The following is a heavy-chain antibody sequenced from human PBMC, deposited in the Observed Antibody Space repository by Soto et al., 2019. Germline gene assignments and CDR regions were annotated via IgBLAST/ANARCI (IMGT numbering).Heavy chain of an antibody. D-gene: IGHD3-10*01. J-gene: IGHJ6*02. CDR2: ISYGGNDK. V-gene: IGHV3-30-3*01. Sequence: GGSLILSCAASGFTFHTYSMYWLRQPPGKGLEWVAIISYGGNDKTYADSVKGRFTISRDNAKTSLYLQMNSLRAEDTALYYCAKDRGSGSYAANYYYYGMDVWGQGTTVTVSS. CDR1: GFTFHTYS. CDR3: AKDRGSGSYAANYYYYGMDV.